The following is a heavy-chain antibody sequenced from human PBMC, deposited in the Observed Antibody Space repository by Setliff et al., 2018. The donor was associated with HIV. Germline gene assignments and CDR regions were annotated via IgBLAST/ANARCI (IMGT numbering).Heavy chain of an antibody. J-gene: IGHJ4*02. V-gene: IGHV4-38-2*01. CDR3: ARVPHRVVGTTTLLYHFDY. CDR1: GDSISSGYY. Sequence: SETLSLTCAVSGDSISSGYYWAWIRQSPGKGLDWIGSIHHSGTTYYNPSLKSRVTISVDTTTNQVSLQVNSVTAVDTAVYYCARVPHRVVGTTTLLYHFDYWGLGTLVTVSS. D-gene: IGHD1-26*01. CDR2: IHHSGTT.